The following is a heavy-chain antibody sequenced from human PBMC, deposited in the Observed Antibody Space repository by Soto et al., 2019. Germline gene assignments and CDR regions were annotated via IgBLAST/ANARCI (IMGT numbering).Heavy chain of an antibody. D-gene: IGHD2-15*01. Sequence: GGSLRLSCAASGFTFSSYDMHWVRQATGKGLEWVSAIGTAGDTYYPGSVRGRFTISRENAKNSLYLQMNSLRAGDTAVYYCARGDCCGGSCNHDAFDIWGQGTMVTVSS. CDR3: ARGDCCGGSCNHDAFDI. CDR2: IGTAGDT. V-gene: IGHV3-13*01. CDR1: GFTFSSYD. J-gene: IGHJ3*02.